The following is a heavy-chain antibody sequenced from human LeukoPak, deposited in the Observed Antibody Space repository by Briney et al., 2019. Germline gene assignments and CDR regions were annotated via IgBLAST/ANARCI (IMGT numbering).Heavy chain of an antibody. CDR2: ISASGGST. CDR3: TTDTWYSAGH. Sequence: GGSLRLSCAVSGVIFNNYATSWVRQAPGRGLEWVSVISASGGSTYYADSVKGRFTISRDNAKNSLFLQMNSLRAEDTAIYYCTTDTWYSAGHWGQGTLVTVSS. J-gene: IGHJ4*02. CDR1: GVIFNNYA. D-gene: IGHD2-15*01. V-gene: IGHV3-23*01.